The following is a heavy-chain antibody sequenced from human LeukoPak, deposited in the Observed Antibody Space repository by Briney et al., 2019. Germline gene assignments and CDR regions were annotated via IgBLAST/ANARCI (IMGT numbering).Heavy chain of an antibody. CDR2: ISACNGNT. CDR3: ARDRPSDYYGMDV. CDR1: GYTFTSYG. Sequence: REASVKVSCKASGYTFTSYGISWVRQAPGQGLEWMGWISACNGNTNYAQKLQGRVTMTTDTSTSTAYMELRSLRSDDTAVYYCARDRPSDYYGMDVWGQGTTVTVSS. J-gene: IGHJ6*02. V-gene: IGHV1-18*01.